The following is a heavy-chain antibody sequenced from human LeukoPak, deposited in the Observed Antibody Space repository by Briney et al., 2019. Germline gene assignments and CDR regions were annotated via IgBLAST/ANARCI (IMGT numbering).Heavy chain of an antibody. Sequence: GGSLRLSCVASGFTFSSYAMSWVRQAPGKGLEWVSTISNSGNTTYYADSVKGRFTFSRDNSKNTLFLQMNSLRAEDTAVYYCAKDLWGSVFYYFDSWGQGTLVAVSS. J-gene: IGHJ4*02. D-gene: IGHD7-27*01. CDR3: AKDLWGSVFYYFDS. CDR2: ISNSGNTT. CDR1: GFTFSSYA. V-gene: IGHV3-23*01.